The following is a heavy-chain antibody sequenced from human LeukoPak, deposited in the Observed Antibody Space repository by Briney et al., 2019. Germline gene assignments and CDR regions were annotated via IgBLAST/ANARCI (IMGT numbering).Heavy chain of an antibody. Sequence: GGSLRLSCAASGFTFSSYAMSWVRQAPGKGLEWVSTISGSGGSTYYADSVKGRFTISRDNSKNTLYLQMDSLRAEDTAVYYCAKVHCSSTSCYTGRWRAESINYWGQGTLVTVSS. V-gene: IGHV3-23*01. CDR1: GFTFSSYA. CDR3: AKVHCSSTSCYTGRWRAESINY. D-gene: IGHD2-2*02. CDR2: ISGSGGST. J-gene: IGHJ4*02.